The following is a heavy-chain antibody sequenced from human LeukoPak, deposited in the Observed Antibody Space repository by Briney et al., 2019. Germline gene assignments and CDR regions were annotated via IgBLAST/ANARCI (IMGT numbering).Heavy chain of an antibody. CDR3: ARDSYYYGSGSRWGMDV. J-gene: IGHJ6*03. CDR1: GDSVSSNSAA. D-gene: IGHD3-10*01. V-gene: IGHV6-1*01. CDR2: TYYRSRWYN. Sequence: SQTLSLTCAISGDSVSSNSAARNWIRQSPSRGLEWLGRTYYRSRWYNDYPLSVKSRITIKPDTSKNQFSLQLSSVTAADTAVYYCARDSYYYGSGSRWGMDVWGKGTTVTISS.